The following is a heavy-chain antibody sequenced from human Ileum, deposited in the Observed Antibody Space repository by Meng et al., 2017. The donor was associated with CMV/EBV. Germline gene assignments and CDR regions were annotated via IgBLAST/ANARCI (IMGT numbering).Heavy chain of an antibody. D-gene: IGHD2-8*02. CDR3: VRSGGTLDY. Sequence: LRLSCAASGFTFSSYWMHWVRQDPGRGLVWVSQVNPDETTTAYADSVKGRFTISRDNAKNTLYLQMNSLRAEDTAVYYCVRSGGTLDYWGQGTLVTVSS. J-gene: IGHJ4*02. CDR1: GFTFSSYW. V-gene: IGHV3-74*01. CDR2: VNPDETTT.